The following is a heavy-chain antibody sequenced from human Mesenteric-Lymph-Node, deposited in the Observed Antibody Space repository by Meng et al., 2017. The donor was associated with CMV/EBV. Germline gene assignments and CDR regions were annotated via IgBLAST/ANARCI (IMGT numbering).Heavy chain of an antibody. Sequence: LRLSCAVYGGSLSAHYWSWIRQPAEEGLEWIGVINHSGRTNYNPSLKSRVTMSVDTSKNQLSLNLNSVTAADTAVYYCARGIIGYCTSDSCQLDPWGQGTLVTVSS. CDR3: ARGIIGYCTSDSCQLDP. D-gene: IGHD2-2*01. CDR2: INHSGRT. CDR1: GGSLSAHY. J-gene: IGHJ5*02. V-gene: IGHV4-34*01.